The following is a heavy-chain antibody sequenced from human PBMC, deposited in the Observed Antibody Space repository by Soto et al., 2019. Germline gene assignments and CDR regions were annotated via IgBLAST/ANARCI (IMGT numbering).Heavy chain of an antibody. D-gene: IGHD1-7*01. Sequence: GGSLRLSCAASGFTFRNYYMMWVRQAPGKGLEWVGNIKPDGSERHYVDSVKGRFTISRDNAKNSLYLQMDSLRVEDTAVYYYANRNLNWGQGTLVTVSS. V-gene: IGHV3-7*01. CDR2: IKPDGSER. CDR1: GFTFRNYY. CDR3: ANRNLN. J-gene: IGHJ4*02.